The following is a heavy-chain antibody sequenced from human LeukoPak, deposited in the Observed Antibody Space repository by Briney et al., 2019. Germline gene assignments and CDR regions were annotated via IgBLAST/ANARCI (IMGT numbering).Heavy chain of an antibody. V-gene: IGHV3-7*01. Sequence: SGGSLRLSCAASGFTLSSYWMSWVRLAPGKGLEWVANIKQDGSEKQYVDSVKGRFTIYRDNAKNSLYLQMNSLRAEDTAVYYCARVGVFTGYSFDYWGQGTLVTVSS. CDR1: GFTLSSYW. D-gene: IGHD3-9*01. J-gene: IGHJ4*02. CDR2: IKQDGSEK. CDR3: ARVGVFTGYSFDY.